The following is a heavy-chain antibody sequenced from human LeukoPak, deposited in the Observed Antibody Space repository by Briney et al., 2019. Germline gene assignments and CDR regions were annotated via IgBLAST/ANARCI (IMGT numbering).Heavy chain of an antibody. V-gene: IGHV3-74*01. J-gene: IGHJ4*02. Sequence: PGRSLRLPCAASGLTFSSYWMHWAPHAPGKGLVWVSHLNSDGSSTSYADSVKGRFTISRDNAKNTLYLQMNSLRAEDTAVYYCARYSGYAQDFDYWGQGTLVTVSS. CDR3: ARYSGYAQDFDY. CDR1: GLTFSSYW. D-gene: IGHD5-12*01. CDR2: LNSDGSST.